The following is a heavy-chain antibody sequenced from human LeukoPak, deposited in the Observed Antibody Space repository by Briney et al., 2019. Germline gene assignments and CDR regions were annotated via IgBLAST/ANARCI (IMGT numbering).Heavy chain of an antibody. J-gene: IGHJ6*03. CDR1: GYSFTSYW. CDR2: IYPGDSDT. D-gene: IGHD3-3*01. Sequence: GGSLKISCKGSGYSFTSYWIGWMRQMPGKGLEWMGSIYPGDSDTRYSPSFQGQVTISADKSISTAYLQWSSLKASDTAMYYCARVPPITIFGVVMNRVYYMDVWGKGTTVTVSS. CDR3: ARVPPITIFGVVMNRVYYMDV. V-gene: IGHV5-51*01.